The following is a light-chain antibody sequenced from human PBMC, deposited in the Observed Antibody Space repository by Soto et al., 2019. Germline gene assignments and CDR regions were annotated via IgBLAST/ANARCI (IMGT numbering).Light chain of an antibody. Sequence: EILMTQSPATLSVSPGERATLSCRASESVSSNLAWYQQKPGQAPGLLIYGASTRATDMPGRFSGGGAGAEFTLTISRLEPEDFAVYYCQQYGSSPLTFGGGTKV. V-gene: IGKV3-15*01. J-gene: IGKJ4*01. CDR2: GAS. CDR3: QQYGSSPLT. CDR1: ESVSSN.